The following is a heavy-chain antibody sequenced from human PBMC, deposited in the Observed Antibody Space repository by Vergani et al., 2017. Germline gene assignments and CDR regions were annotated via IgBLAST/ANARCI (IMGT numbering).Heavy chain of an antibody. D-gene: IGHD2-2*01. V-gene: IGHV3-23*01. Sequence: QLLEAGGGLIQPGGSLRLSCAASGFTFNSYAMTWVRQAPGKGLEWVSGINNNGGSTYYADSVKGRFTNSRDNTKNTLDLQMTDLRAEDTATYYCAKVFGSTCCPYGGGAFDVWGHGTMVTVSS. CDR1: GFTFNSYA. CDR2: INNNGGST. J-gene: IGHJ3*01. CDR3: AKVFGSTCCPYGGGAFDV.